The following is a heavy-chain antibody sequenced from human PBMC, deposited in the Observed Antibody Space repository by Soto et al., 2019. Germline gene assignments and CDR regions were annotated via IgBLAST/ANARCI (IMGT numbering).Heavy chain of an antibody. CDR1: GGTFNSYA. CDR3: ARSSNIVVVVAALDY. V-gene: IGHV1-2*02. CDR2: INPNSGSA. J-gene: IGHJ4*02. D-gene: IGHD2-15*01. Sequence: ASVKVSCKASGGTFNSYAISWVRQAPGQGLEWMGWINPNSGSANYAQKFQGRVTMTRDKSISTAYMELSRLRSDDTAVYYCARSSNIVVVVAALDYWGQGTLVTVSS.